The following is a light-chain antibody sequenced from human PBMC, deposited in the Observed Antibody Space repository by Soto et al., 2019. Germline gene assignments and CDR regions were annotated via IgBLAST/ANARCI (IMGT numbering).Light chain of an antibody. CDR2: ITS. CDR3: QQYGDSPWT. J-gene: IGKJ1*01. V-gene: IGKV3-20*01. Sequence: EIVLTQSPGTLSLSPGERVTLSCRASQYVRSNYVAWYQQKPGQTPRPLIYITSSRAPGIPERFSGSGSGTDFTLTISRLEPEDFAVYFCQQYGDSPWTFGQGTKVEMK. CDR1: QYVRSNY.